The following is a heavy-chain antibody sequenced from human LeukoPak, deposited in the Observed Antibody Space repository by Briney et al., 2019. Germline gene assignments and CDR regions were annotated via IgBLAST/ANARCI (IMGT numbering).Heavy chain of an antibody. J-gene: IGHJ6*03. Sequence: SETLSLTCTVSGYSISSGYYWGWIRQPPGKGLEWIGSIYHSGSTYYNPSLKSRVTISVDTSKNQFSLKLSSVTAADTAVYYCARVVAAAGYLEYYYYYYYMDVWGKGTTVTVSS. CDR3: ARVVAAAGYLEYYYYYYYMDV. CDR2: IYHSGST. D-gene: IGHD6-13*01. V-gene: IGHV4-38-2*02. CDR1: GYSISSGYY.